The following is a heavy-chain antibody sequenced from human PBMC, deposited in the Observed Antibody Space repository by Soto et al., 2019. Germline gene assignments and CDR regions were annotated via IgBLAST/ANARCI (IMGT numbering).Heavy chain of an antibody. Sequence: QITLNESGPTLVKPTRTLTLTCTFSGFSLTTTGVGVGWIRQPPGKALEWLALIYWDDYKSYSPSLKSRLTVTQDPSQNPVVLNMAGLDPVDTATYYCAHSRGYGGFIVLYYFDHLGQGTLVNVSS. CDR2: IYWDDYK. J-gene: IGHJ4*02. V-gene: IGHV2-5*02. CDR3: AHSRGYGGFIVLYYFDH. D-gene: IGHD4-17*01. CDR1: GFSLTTTGVG.